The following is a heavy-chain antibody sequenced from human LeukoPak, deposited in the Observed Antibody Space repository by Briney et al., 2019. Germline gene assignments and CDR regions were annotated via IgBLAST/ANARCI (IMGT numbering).Heavy chain of an antibody. V-gene: IGHV4-59*01. CDR2: MHNGVHT. J-gene: IGHJ4*02. D-gene: IGHD4/OR15-4a*01. CDR1: GDSINGYF. CDR3: AATIKRDYGDTNLDY. Sequence: SETLSLTCTVPGDSINGYFWSWIRQPPGKGLEWIGYMHNGVHTNYNPSLKSRVTISGDTSKNQLSLKLTSVTAADTAVYYCAATIKRDYGDTNLDYWGQGTLVTVSS.